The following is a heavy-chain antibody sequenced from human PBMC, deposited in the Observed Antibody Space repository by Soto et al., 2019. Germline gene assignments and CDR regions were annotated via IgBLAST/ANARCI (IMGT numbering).Heavy chain of an antibody. J-gene: IGHJ5*02. CDR1: GGSISSYY. Sequence: PSETLSLTCTVSGGSISSYYWSWIRQPPGQGLEWVGYIFYSGITNYNPSLKSRVTISVDTSKNQFSLKLSSVTAADTAVYYCARGGARYNWFDPWGQGTLVTVSS. D-gene: IGHD3-16*01. V-gene: IGHV4-59*01. CDR3: ARGGARYNWFDP. CDR2: IFYSGIT.